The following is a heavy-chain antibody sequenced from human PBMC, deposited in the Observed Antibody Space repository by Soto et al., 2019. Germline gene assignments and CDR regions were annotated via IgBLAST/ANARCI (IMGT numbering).Heavy chain of an antibody. CDR3: AREGSYGWYEC. Sequence: ASVKVSCKASGYTFSSHGIIWVRQAPGQGLEWMGWISGYNGNAKYAQRLQGRVTMTTDTSTSTVYMDLRSLGSDDSAVYYCAREGSYGWYECWGEGTLVTVSS. J-gene: IGHJ5*01. V-gene: IGHV1-18*01. D-gene: IGHD2-15*01. CDR2: ISGYNGNA. CDR1: GYTFSSHG.